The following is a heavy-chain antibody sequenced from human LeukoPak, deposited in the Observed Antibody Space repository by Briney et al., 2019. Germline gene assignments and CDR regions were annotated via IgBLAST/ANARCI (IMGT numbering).Heavy chain of an antibody. J-gene: IGHJ6*02. V-gene: IGHV3-23*01. Sequence: GGSLRLSCAASGFTFSSYAMSWVRQAPGKGLEWVSAISGSGGSTYYADPVKGRFTISRDNSKNTLYLQMNSLRAEDTAVYYCAKLMAGYSSSWYGDYYYYYGMDVWGQGTTVTVSS. CDR2: ISGSGGST. CDR3: AKLMAGYSSSWYGDYYYYYGMDV. D-gene: IGHD6-13*01. CDR1: GFTFSSYA.